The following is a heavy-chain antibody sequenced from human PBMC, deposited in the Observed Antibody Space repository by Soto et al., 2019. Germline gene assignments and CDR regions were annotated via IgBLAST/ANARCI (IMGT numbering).Heavy chain of an antibody. V-gene: IGHV4-39*01. CDR1: GGSISSSSYY. CDR2: IYYSGST. J-gene: IGHJ4*02. Sequence: SETLSLTCTVSGGSISSSSYYWGWIRQPPGKGLEWIGSIYYSGSTYYNPSLKSRVTISVDTSKNQFSLKLSSVTAADTAVYFCARQDITHMIVVVRRGTFDYWGQGTLVTVSS. D-gene: IGHD3-22*01. CDR3: ARQDITHMIVVVRRGTFDY.